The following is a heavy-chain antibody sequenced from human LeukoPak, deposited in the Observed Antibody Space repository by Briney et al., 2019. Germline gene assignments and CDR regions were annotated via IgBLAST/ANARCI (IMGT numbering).Heavy chain of an antibody. Sequence: GASVKVSCKASGGTFSSYAISWVRQAPGQGLGWMGGIIPIFGTANYAQKFQGRVTITADESTSTAYMELSSLRSEDTAVYYCARDCSGGSCHAGWGQGTLVTVSS. V-gene: IGHV1-69*13. CDR2: IIPIFGTA. CDR3: ARDCSGGSCHAG. J-gene: IGHJ4*02. CDR1: GGTFSSYA. D-gene: IGHD2-15*01.